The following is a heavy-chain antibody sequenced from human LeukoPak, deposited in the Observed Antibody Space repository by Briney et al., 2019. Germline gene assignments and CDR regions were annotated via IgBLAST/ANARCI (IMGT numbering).Heavy chain of an antibody. D-gene: IGHD6-13*01. CDR1: GGSISSGSYC. V-gene: IGHV4-61*02. J-gene: IGHJ5*02. CDR3: ARALAAAGTNWFDP. Sequence: SETLSLTCTVSGGSISSGSYCWSWIRQPAGKGLEWIGRIYTSGSTNYNPSLKSRVTISVDTSKNQFSLKLSSVTAADTAVYYCARALAAAGTNWFDPWGQGTLVTVSS. CDR2: IYTSGST.